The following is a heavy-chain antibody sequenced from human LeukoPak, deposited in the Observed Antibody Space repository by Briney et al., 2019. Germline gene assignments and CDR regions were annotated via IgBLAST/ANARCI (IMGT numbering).Heavy chain of an antibody. CDR2: IRYDGSNK. CDR3: AKSEVVPAAIMGYFDY. D-gene: IGHD2-2*02. J-gene: IGHJ4*02. Sequence: GGSLRLSCAASGFTFSSYGMHWVSQAPGKGLEWVAFIRYDGSNKYYADSVKGRFTISRDNSKNTLYLQMNSLRAEDTAVYYCAKSEVVPAAIMGYFDYWGQGTLVTVSS. CDR1: GFTFSSYG. V-gene: IGHV3-30*02.